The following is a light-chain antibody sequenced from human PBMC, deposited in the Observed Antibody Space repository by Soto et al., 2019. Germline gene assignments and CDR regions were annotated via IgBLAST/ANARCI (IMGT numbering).Light chain of an antibody. CDR2: LSS. Sequence: DMVMTQSPLSLPVTPGEPASISCRSSQSLLHSNGYTYLDWYLQKPGQSPQLLIYLSSYRASGVPDRFSGSGSGTDFTLKISRVEAEDAGLYYCIQDLQTPFTFGQGTRLEIK. J-gene: IGKJ5*01. CDR1: QSLLHSNGYTY. V-gene: IGKV2-28*01. CDR3: IQDLQTPFT.